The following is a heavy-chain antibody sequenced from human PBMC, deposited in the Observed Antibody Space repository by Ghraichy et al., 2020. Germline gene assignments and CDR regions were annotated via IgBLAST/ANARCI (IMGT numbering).Heavy chain of an antibody. CDR3: ARDESFYSSSWYTPHD. CDR2: ISSSSSTI. V-gene: IGHV3-48*02. D-gene: IGHD6-13*01. CDR1: GFTFSSYS. Sequence: GGSLRLSCAASGFTFSSYSMNWVRQAPGKGLEWVSYISSSSSTIYYADSVKGRFTISRDNAKNSLYLQMNSLRDEDTAVYYCARDESFYSSSWYTPHDWGQGTLVTVSS. J-gene: IGHJ4*02.